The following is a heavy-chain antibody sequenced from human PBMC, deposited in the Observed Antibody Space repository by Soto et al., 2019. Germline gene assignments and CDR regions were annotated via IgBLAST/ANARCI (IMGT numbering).Heavy chain of an antibody. D-gene: IGHD3-10*01. CDR2: IYYSGST. CDR3: ARGDPLLWFGEKVYYGMDV. Sequence: QVQLQESGPGLVKPSETLSLTCTVSGGSISSYYWSWIRQPPGKGLEWIGYIYYSGSTNYNPSLKSRVTISVDTPKNPFSLTLSSVTAADTAVYYCARGDPLLWFGEKVYYGMDVWGQGTTVTVSS. J-gene: IGHJ6*02. CDR1: GGSISSYY. V-gene: IGHV4-59*01.